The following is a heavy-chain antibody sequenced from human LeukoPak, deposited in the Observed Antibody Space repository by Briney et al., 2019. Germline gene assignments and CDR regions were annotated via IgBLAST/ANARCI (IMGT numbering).Heavy chain of an antibody. CDR1: GGSINSNNYY. CDR3: ARVVVAPYYYYGMDV. D-gene: IGHD3-22*01. J-gene: IGHJ6*02. CDR2: IYSSGSA. V-gene: IGHV4-39*07. Sequence: SETLSLTCTVSGGSINSNNYYWGWIRQPPGKGLEWIGSIYSSGSAYYNPSLKSRVTISVDTSKNQFSLKLSSVTAADTAVYYCARVVVAPYYYYGMDVWGQGTTVTVSS.